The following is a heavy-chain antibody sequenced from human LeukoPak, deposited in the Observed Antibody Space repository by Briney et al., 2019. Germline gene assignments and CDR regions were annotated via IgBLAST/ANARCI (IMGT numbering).Heavy chain of an antibody. J-gene: IGHJ6*03. CDR3: ARDAGDDYGDYVYYYYYMDV. CDR2: ISSSGSTI. D-gene: IGHD4-17*01. Sequence: PGGSLRLSCAASGFTFSTYSMNWVRQAPGKGLEWVSYISSSGSTIYYADSVKGRFTISRDNAKNSLYLQMNSLRAEDTAVYYCARDAGDDYGDYVYYYYYMDVWGKGTTVTISS. V-gene: IGHV3-48*04. CDR1: GFTFSTYS.